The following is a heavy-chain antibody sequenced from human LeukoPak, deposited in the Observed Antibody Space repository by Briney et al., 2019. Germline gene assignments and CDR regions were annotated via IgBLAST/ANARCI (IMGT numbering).Heavy chain of an antibody. CDR2: ISSSGSTI. CDR1: GFTFSSYE. Sequence: PGGSLRLSCAASGFTFSSYEMNWVRQAPGKGLEWVSYISSSGSTIYYADSVKGRFIISRDNAKNSLYLQMNSLRAEDTAVYYCARDKSRLRYCSSTSCPVGYYGMDVWGQGTTVTVSS. J-gene: IGHJ6*02. D-gene: IGHD2-2*01. V-gene: IGHV3-48*03. CDR3: ARDKSRLRYCSSTSCPVGYYGMDV.